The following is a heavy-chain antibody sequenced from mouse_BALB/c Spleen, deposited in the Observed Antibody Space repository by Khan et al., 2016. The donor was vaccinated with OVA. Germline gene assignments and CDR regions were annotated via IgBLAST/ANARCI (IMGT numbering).Heavy chain of an antibody. CDR1: GFSLTAYG. D-gene: IGHD1-1*01. J-gene: IGHJ3*01. CDR2: IWGDGST. CDR3: ARELRIGGFAY. Sequence: QIQLVQSGPGLVAPSQNLSITCTASGFSLTAYGVNWVRQSPGKGLEWLGMIWGDGSTDYNSALKSRLSISKDNSQSQVFLKMNSLQTDDTARYXCARELRIGGFAYWGQGTLVTVSA. V-gene: IGHV2-6-7*01.